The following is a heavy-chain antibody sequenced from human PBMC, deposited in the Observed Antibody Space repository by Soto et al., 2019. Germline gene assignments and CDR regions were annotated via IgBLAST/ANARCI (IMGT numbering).Heavy chain of an antibody. Sequence: SETLSLTRTVSGGSINNGDYYWSWIRQPPEKGLEWIGYIYYSGIIYYNPSLKSRVTMSRDTSKNQFFLNLDSVTAADTAMYYCAREVGEVDYSSSSDAFDIWGQGTMVT. D-gene: IGHD6-6*01. CDR3: AREVGEVDYSSSSDAFDI. J-gene: IGHJ3*02. V-gene: IGHV4-30-4*01. CDR2: IYYSGII. CDR1: GGSINNGDYY.